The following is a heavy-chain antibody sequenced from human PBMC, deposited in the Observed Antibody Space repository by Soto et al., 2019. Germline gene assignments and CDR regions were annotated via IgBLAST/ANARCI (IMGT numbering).Heavy chain of an antibody. CDR3: ARDQGDGYHYFDY. V-gene: IGHV3-21*01. D-gene: IGHD5-12*01. Sequence: PGGSLRLSCADSGFTFSSYSMNWVRQAPGKGLEWVSSISSSSSYIYYADSVKGRFTISRDNAKNSLYLQMNSLRAEDTAVYYCARDQGDGYHYFDYWGQGTLVSVSS. CDR1: GFTFSSYS. J-gene: IGHJ4*02. CDR2: ISSSSSYI.